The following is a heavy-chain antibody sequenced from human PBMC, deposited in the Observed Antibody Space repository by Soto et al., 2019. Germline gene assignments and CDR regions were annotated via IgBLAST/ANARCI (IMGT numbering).Heavy chain of an antibody. V-gene: IGHV3-30*18. J-gene: IGHJ6*02. D-gene: IGHD2-2*01. Sequence: GGSLRLSCAASGFTFSSYGMHWVRQAPGEGLEWVAFLLYDGINKYYADSVKGRFTISRDYSKNTLYLQMNSLRAEDTAVYYCAKGPAIVLVPAAMNYYYGMNVWGQGTTVTVSS. CDR3: AKGPAIVLVPAAMNYYYGMNV. CDR2: LLYDGINK. CDR1: GFTFSSYG.